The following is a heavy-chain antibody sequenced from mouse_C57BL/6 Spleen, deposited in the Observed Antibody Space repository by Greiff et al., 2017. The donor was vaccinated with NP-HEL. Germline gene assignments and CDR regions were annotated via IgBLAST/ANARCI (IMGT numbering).Heavy chain of an antibody. V-gene: IGHV1-39*01. J-gene: IGHJ4*01. CDR3: AREGEGDYAMDY. CDR1: GYSFTDYN. Sequence: EVKLMESGPELVKPGASVKISCKASGYSFTDYNMNWVKQSNGKSLEWIGVINPNYGTTSYNQKFKGKATLTVDQSSSTAYMQLNSLTSEDSAVYYCAREGEGDYAMDYWGQGTSVTVSS. CDR2: INPNYGTT.